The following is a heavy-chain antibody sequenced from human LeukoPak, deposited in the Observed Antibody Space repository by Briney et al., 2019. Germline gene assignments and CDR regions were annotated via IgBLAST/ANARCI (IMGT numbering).Heavy chain of an antibody. CDR1: GFTFADYA. CDR2: INWNSGSI. J-gene: IGHJ4*02. V-gene: IGHV3-9*01. D-gene: IGHD3-22*01. CDR3: AKDIGSSGYYYPGY. Sequence: GGSLRLSCAASGFTFADYAMNWVRQAPGQGLEWVSGINWNSGSIGYADSVKGRFTISTDNATNSLYLQMNSLRAEDTALYYCAKDIGSSGYYYPGYWGQGAMVTVSS.